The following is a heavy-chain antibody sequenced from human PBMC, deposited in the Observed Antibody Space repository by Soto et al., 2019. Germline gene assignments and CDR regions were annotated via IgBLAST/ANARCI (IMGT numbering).Heavy chain of an antibody. J-gene: IGHJ4*01. CDR1: DGYPRYYY. Sequence: PSETLSLTCTISDGYPRYYYWSWVRQPPGKGLEWIGNVADSGKSSYSPSLRSRLTISVDTSNTRLSLTLSSVTAADTAVYYFARDDRNDYIGNLGYWGQGTLVTVSS. CDR3: ARDDRNDYIGNLGY. D-gene: IGHD4-4*01. CDR2: VADSGKS. V-gene: IGHV4-59*12.